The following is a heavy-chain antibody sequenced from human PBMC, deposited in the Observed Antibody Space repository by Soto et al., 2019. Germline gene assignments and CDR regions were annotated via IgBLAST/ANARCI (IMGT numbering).Heavy chain of an antibody. Sequence: ASVKVSCKASGYTFSTYCISWVRQAPGQGLEWMGWTGAYNGNRNYEQKFQGRVIMSTDTSTSTAYMELRSLRSDDTAVYYCARGGGIYSSAWPIDYWGQGTLVTVSS. V-gene: IGHV1-18*04. CDR3: ARGGGIYSSAWPIDY. J-gene: IGHJ4*02. CDR2: TGAYNGNR. D-gene: IGHD6-25*01. CDR1: GYTFSTYC.